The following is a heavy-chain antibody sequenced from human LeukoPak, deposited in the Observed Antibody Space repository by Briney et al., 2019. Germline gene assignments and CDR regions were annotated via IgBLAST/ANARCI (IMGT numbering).Heavy chain of an antibody. CDR3: AGDFQAARLHMFEF. J-gene: IGHJ4*02. V-gene: IGHV1-69*05. CDR1: GGTFSDST. CDR2: IISISGSP. Sequence: GASVKASCKVSGGTFSDSTLSWVRQVPGQGLEWMGGIISISGSPNYAQRFQGRVTFTTDEFTSTAYMELRSLTSEDTAVYYCAGDFQAARLHMFEFWGQGSLVTVSS. D-gene: IGHD6-6*01.